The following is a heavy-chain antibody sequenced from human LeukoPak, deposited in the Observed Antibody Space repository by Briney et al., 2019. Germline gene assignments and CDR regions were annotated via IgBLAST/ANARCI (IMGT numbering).Heavy chain of an antibody. V-gene: IGHV3-73*01. J-gene: IGHJ6*03. D-gene: IGHD3-10*01. Sequence: PGGSLRLSCAASGFTFSGSAMHWVRQASGKGLEWVGRIRSKANSYATAYAASVKGRFTISRDDSKNTLYLQMNSLKTEDTAVYYCTARTQNVGIGALYYYMDVWGKGTTVTVSS. CDR1: GFTFSGSA. CDR3: TARTQNVGIGALYYYMDV. CDR2: IRSKANSYAT.